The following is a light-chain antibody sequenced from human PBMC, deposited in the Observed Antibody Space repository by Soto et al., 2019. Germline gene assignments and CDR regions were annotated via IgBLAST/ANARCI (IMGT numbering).Light chain of an antibody. V-gene: IGLV2-8*01. CDR1: SSDVGEENY. Sequence: QSVLTQPPSASGSPGQSVTITCSGTSSDVGEENYVSWYQQHPGKVPKLILYEVSKRPSGAPDRFSGSRSGNTASLTVSGLQAEDEADYYCSSFAGSPVVFGGGTKLTVL. CDR3: SSFAGSPVV. CDR2: EVS. J-gene: IGLJ2*01.